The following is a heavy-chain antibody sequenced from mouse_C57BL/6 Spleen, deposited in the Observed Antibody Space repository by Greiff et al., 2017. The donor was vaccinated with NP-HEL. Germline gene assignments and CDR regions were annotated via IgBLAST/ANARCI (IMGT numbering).Heavy chain of an antibody. J-gene: IGHJ4*01. CDR2: INPSNGGT. CDR1: GYTFTSYW. D-gene: IGHD2-2*01. CDR3: ARYLNYGYDALYAMDY. V-gene: IGHV1-53*01. Sequence: QVQLQQPGTELVKPGASVKLSCKASGYTFTSYWMHWVKQRPGQGLEWIGNINPSNGGTNYNEKFKSKATLTVDKSSSTAYMQLSSLTSEDSAVYYCARYLNYGYDALYAMDYWGQGTSVTVSS.